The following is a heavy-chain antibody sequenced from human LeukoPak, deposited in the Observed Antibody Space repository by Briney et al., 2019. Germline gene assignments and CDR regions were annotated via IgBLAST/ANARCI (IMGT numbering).Heavy chain of an antibody. CDR2: IKPDGSAT. Sequence: GGSLRLSCAASGFSFSNFWMSWVRQAPGKGLEWVANIKPDGSATNYVDSVKGRFTISRDNAKNSLDLQMNSLRAEDTAVYYCARGGGSSSWGQGTLVIVSS. CDR3: ARGGGSSS. CDR1: GFSFSNFW. D-gene: IGHD6-6*01. J-gene: IGHJ5*02. V-gene: IGHV3-7*01.